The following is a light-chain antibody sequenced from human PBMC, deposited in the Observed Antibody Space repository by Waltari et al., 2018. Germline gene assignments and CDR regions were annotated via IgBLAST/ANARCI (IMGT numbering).Light chain of an antibody. CDR1: QSVSSY. CDR3: QQRSNWPPLST. J-gene: IGKJ3*01. V-gene: IGKV3-11*01. Sequence: EIVLTQSPATLSLSPGERATLSCRASQSVSSYVVWYQQTPGQAPRLLIYDASNRATGIPARFSGRVSGTDFTLTISSLEPEDFAVYYCQQRSNWPPLSTFGPGTKVDIK. CDR2: DAS.